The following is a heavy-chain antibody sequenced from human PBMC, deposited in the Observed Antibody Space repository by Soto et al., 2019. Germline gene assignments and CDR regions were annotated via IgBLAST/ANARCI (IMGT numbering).Heavy chain of an antibody. CDR2: IDPSDSYT. D-gene: IGHD2-15*01. CDR1: GYSFTSYW. V-gene: IGHV5-10-1*01. J-gene: IGHJ6*02. Sequence: GESLKISCKGSGYSFTSYWIGWVRQMPGKGLEWMGRIDPSDSYTNYSPSFQGHVTISADKSISTAYLQWSSLKASDTAMYYCARLAPGGYYYYGMDVWGQGTTVTVSS. CDR3: ARLAPGGYYYYGMDV.